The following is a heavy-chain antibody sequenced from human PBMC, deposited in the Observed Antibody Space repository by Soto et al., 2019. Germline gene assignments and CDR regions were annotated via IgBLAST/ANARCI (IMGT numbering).Heavy chain of an antibody. V-gene: IGHV4-34*01. Sequence: SETLSLTCAVYGGSFSGYYWSWIRQPPGKGLEWIGEINHSGSTNYNPSLKSRVTISVDTSKNQFSLKLSSVTAADTAVYYCARGASDFWSGYLAVWGKGTTVTVSS. CDR2: INHSGST. D-gene: IGHD3-3*01. CDR1: GGSFSGYY. J-gene: IGHJ6*04. CDR3: ARGASDFWSGYLAV.